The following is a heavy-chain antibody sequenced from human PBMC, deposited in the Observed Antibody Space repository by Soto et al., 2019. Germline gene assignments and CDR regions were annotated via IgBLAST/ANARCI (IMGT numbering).Heavy chain of an antibody. J-gene: IGHJ5*02. CDR1: GGSFSGYY. V-gene: IGHV4-34*01. D-gene: IGHD6-13*01. CDR3: ARRSYSSSWSGYSGPKPTRLRWFDP. Sequence: PSETLSLTCAVYGGSFSGYYWSWIRQPPGKGLEWIGEINHSGSTNYNPSLKSRVTISVDTSKNQFSLKLSSVTAADTAVYYCARRSYSSSWSGYSGPKPTRLRWFDPWGQGTLVTVSS. CDR2: INHSGST.